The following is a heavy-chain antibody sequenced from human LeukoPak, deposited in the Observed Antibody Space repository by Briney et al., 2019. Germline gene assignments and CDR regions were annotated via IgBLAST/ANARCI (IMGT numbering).Heavy chain of an antibody. D-gene: IGHD6-13*01. Sequence: PGRSLRLSCAASGFTFSSYGMHWVRQAPGKGLEWVAVISYDGSNKYYADSVKGRFTISRDNSKNTLYLQMNSLRAEDTAVYYCAKVRAAAGTEGNWFDPWGQGTLVTVSS. V-gene: IGHV3-30*18. CDR3: AKVRAAAGTEGNWFDP. CDR1: GFTFSSYG. CDR2: ISYDGSNK. J-gene: IGHJ5*02.